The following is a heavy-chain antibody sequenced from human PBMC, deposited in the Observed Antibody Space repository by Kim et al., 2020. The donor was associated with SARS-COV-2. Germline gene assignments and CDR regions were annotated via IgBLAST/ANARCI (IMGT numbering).Heavy chain of an antibody. Sequence: LQGRVTMTTDTSTSTAYMELRSLRSDDTAVYYCARVFLPYDYVWGTPFDYWGQGTLVTVSS. J-gene: IGHJ4*02. D-gene: IGHD3-16*01. V-gene: IGHV1-18*01. CDR3: ARVFLPYDYVWGTPFDY.